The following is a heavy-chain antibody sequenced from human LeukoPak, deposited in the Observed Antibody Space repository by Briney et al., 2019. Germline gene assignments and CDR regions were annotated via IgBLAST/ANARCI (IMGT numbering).Heavy chain of an antibody. Sequence: GESLKISCKGSGYSFTSYWIGWVRQMPGKGLEWMGIIYPGDSDTRYSPPFQGQVTISADKSISTAYLQWSSLKASDTAMYYCARPDYYYDSSGKLPPDYWGQGTLVTVSS. D-gene: IGHD3-22*01. CDR2: IYPGDSDT. V-gene: IGHV5-51*01. J-gene: IGHJ4*02. CDR3: ARPDYYYDSSGKLPPDY. CDR1: GYSFTSYW.